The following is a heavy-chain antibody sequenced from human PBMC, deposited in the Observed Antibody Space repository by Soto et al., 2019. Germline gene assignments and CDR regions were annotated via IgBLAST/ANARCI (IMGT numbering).Heavy chain of an antibody. Sequence: QVQLVESGGGVVQPGRSLRLSCAASGVTFSSYAMHWVRQSPGKGLEWVAVISYDGSSKYYAESVKGRFTISTDNSKNRLYRQMNSLRAEDTAVYYCARDKSAYNSGGHNRPFDDWGQGTLVTVSS. J-gene: IGHJ4*02. CDR2: ISYDGSSK. D-gene: IGHD6-19*01. CDR1: GVTFSSYA. V-gene: IGHV3-30-3*01. CDR3: ARDKSAYNSGGHNRPFDD.